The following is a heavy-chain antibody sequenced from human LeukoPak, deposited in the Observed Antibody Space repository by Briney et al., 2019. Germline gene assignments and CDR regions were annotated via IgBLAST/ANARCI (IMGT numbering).Heavy chain of an antibody. V-gene: IGHV1-2*02. D-gene: IGHD2-2*01. CDR3: ASKGSGYCRSTNCQGAFDI. CDR1: GYTFTDYY. J-gene: IGHJ3*02. Sequence: PVASVKVSCKASGYTFTDYYMHWVRQAPGQGLEWMGWINPNSGGTNYAQKFQGRVTMTRDTSISTAYMELSSLRSDDTAVYYCASKGSGYCRSTNCQGAFDIWGQGTMVTVSS. CDR2: INPNSGGT.